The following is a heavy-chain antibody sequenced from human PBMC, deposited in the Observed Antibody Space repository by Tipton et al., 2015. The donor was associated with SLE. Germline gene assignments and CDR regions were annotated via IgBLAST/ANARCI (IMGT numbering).Heavy chain of an antibody. Sequence: TLSLTCTVSGGPIRSHYWSWIRQFPGKGLEYIGDIYYSGSTNYNPSLKSRLIMSVDTPKNHFSLNLSSVNAADTAVYYCARGGTAFDIWGQGTTVTVSS. J-gene: IGHJ3*02. CDR3: ARGGTAFDI. CDR2: IYYSGST. D-gene: IGHD1-1*01. V-gene: IGHV4-59*11. CDR1: GGPIRSHY.